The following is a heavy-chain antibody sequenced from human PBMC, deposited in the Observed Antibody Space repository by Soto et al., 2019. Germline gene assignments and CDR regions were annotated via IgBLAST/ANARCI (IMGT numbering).Heavy chain of an antibody. CDR1: GFSFSSYA. D-gene: IGHD6-13*01. J-gene: IGHJ4*02. V-gene: IGHV3-23*01. CDR2: ISGSGGSA. CDR3: ASQTAAAGTAY. Sequence: GGSLRLSCAASGFSFSSYAMSWVRQAPGKGLERVSAISGSGGSAYYADSVKGRSTISRDNSENTLYLQMNSLRAEDTAVYYWASQTAAAGTAYWGQGALVTVSS.